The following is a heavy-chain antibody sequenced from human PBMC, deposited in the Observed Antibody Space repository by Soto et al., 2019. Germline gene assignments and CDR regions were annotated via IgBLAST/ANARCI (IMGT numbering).Heavy chain of an antibody. J-gene: IGHJ6*02. Sequence: VGSLRLSCAASGFTFSSYGMHWVRQAPGKGLEWVAVISYDGSNKYYADSVKGRFTISRDNSKNTLYLQMNSLRAEDTAVYYCAKAWGRNYYYYYGMDVWGQGTTVTVS. D-gene: IGHD7-27*01. CDR2: ISYDGSNK. CDR3: AKAWGRNYYYYYGMDV. CDR1: GFTFSSYG. V-gene: IGHV3-30*18.